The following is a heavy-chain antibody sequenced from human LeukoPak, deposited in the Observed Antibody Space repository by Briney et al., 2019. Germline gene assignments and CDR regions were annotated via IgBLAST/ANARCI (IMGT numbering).Heavy chain of an antibody. V-gene: IGHV4-61*02. CDR2: IYTSGST. D-gene: IGHD1-26*01. J-gene: IGHJ3*02. CDR1: GGSISSGSYY. Sequence: SQTLSLTCTVSGGSISSGSYYWSWIRQPAGKELECIGRIYTSGSTNYNPSLKSRVTISVDTSKNQFSLKLSSVTAADTAVYYCARVIVGAPIKPDAFDIWGQGTMVTVSS. CDR3: ARVIVGAPIKPDAFDI.